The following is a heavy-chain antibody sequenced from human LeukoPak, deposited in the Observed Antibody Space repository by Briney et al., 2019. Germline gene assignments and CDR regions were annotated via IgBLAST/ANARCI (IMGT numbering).Heavy chain of an antibody. CDR2: IYYSGGT. D-gene: IGHD5-18*01. V-gene: IGHV4-59*01. Sequence: PSETLSLTCTVSGVSISGYCWSWVRQPPGKRLEWIGYIYYSGGTNYNSSLKSRVTISVDTSNNQFSLRLGSVTTADTAVYYCARVDTYGFDYYYAMDVWGQGTTVTVSS. CDR3: ARVDTYGFDYYYAMDV. CDR1: GVSISGYC. J-gene: IGHJ6*02.